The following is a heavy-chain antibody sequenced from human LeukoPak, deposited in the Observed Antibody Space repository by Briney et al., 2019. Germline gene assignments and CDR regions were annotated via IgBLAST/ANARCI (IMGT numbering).Heavy chain of an antibody. J-gene: IGHJ4*02. CDR2: IWYDGSNK. D-gene: IGHD1-26*01. Sequence: PGGSLRLSCAASGFTFSSYGMHWVRQAPGKGLEWMAVIWYDGSNKYYADSVKGRFTISRDNSKNTLYLQMNSLRAEDTAVYYCARDGSYSYFDYWGQGTLVTVSS. CDR3: ARDGSYSYFDY. V-gene: IGHV3-33*01. CDR1: GFTFSSYG.